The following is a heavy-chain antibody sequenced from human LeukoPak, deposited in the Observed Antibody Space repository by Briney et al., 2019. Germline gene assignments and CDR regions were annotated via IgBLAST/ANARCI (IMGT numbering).Heavy chain of an antibody. CDR1: EFTVDDTY. J-gene: IGHJ4*02. Sequence: GGSLRLSCAASEFTVDDTYMSWVRQAPGKGLEWVSVVYSVGRTFYADSVKGRFTISRDNSKNTVYLQMNSLRADDTAVYYCARQAAAGLDYWGQGTLVTVSS. V-gene: IGHV3-66*02. D-gene: IGHD6-13*01. CDR2: VYSVGRT. CDR3: ARQAAAGLDY.